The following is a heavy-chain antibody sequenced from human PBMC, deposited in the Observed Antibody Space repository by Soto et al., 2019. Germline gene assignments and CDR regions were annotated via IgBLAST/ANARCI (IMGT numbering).Heavy chain of an antibody. D-gene: IGHD2-2*01. V-gene: IGHV3-15*01. CDR2: IRSNADGGTT. J-gene: IGHJ5*02. CDR3: TTHVARYCSSTTCNTQQNWFDP. CDR1: GFTFSNAW. Sequence: EVQLVESGGGLVEPGGSLRLSCAASGFTFSNAWMSWVRQAPGKGLEWVGRIRSNADGGTTNYAAPAKDRFTMSRDDSKNTLYLHLYSIKTDDTAVYYCTTHVARYCSSTTCNTQQNWFDPRGQGTLVSVCS.